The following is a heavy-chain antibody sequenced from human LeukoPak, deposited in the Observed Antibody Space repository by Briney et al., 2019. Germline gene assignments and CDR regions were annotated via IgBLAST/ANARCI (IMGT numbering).Heavy chain of an antibody. CDR3: SSGASQYTFDY. CDR2: ISSNGGST. Sequence: GGSLRLSCAASGFTFSSYAMHWVRQAPGKGLEYVSAISSNGGSTYYANSVKGRFTISRDNSKNTLYLQMGSLRAEDVAVYYCSSGASQYTFDYWGQGTLVTVSS. V-gene: IGHV3-64*01. D-gene: IGHD3-10*01. CDR1: GFTFSSYA. J-gene: IGHJ4*02.